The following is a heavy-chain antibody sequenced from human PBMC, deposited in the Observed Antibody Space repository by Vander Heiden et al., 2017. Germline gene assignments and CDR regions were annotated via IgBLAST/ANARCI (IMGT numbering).Heavy chain of an antibody. CDR2: IYPGDPDT. D-gene: IGHD3-22*01. CDR1: GYSFTSHW. J-gene: IGHJ4*02. CDR3: AIVGYYDSSGYSGPFDY. V-gene: IGHV5-51*03. Sequence: VQLVQSGAEVKKPGESLKNACTVSGYSFTSHWIGWVRQMSGKGLEWMGIIYPGDPDTRYSPSFQGQVTISADKSISTAYLQWSSLKASDTAMYYCAIVGYYDSSGYSGPFDYWGQGTLVTVSS.